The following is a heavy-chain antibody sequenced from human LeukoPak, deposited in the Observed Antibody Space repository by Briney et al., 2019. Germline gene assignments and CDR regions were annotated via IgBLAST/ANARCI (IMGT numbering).Heavy chain of an antibody. CDR3: ATVRGVWKKTGMDV. Sequence: ASVKVSCTVSGYTLTELSMHWVRQAPGKGLGWMGGFDLEEGETIYAQGFQARVTMTKDTSTDTAYMELSSLRSEDTALYFCATVRGVWKKTGMDVWGQGTTVTVSS. J-gene: IGHJ6*02. D-gene: IGHD3-16*01. CDR1: GYTLTELS. V-gene: IGHV1-24*01. CDR2: FDLEEGET.